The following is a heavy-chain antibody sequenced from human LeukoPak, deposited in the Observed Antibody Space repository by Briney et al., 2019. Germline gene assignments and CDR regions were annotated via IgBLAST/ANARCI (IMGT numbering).Heavy chain of an antibody. CDR3: ARPVTTVGFDY. Sequence: GASVKVSCKASGYTFTSYGISWVRQAPGQGLEWMGWISGYNGHTNYAQKLQGRVTMTTDTSTSTAYMELRSLRSDDTAVYYCARPVTTVGFDYWAREPWSPSPQ. CDR1: GYTFTSYG. V-gene: IGHV1-18*01. CDR2: ISGYNGHT. D-gene: IGHD4-23*01. J-gene: IGHJ4*02.